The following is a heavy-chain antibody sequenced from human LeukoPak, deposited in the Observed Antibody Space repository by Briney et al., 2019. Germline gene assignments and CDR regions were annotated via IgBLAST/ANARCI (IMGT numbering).Heavy chain of an antibody. Sequence: SETLSLTCAVYGGSFSGYYWSWIRQLPRKGLEWIGEIDHSGSSNHNPSLKSRVTISVDTSKNQFSLKLSSVTAADTAVYYCARLVTGYGDYVVDYWGQGTLVTVSS. CDR3: ARLVTGYGDYVVDY. V-gene: IGHV4-34*01. D-gene: IGHD4-17*01. CDR2: IDHSGSS. CDR1: GGSFSGYY. J-gene: IGHJ4*02.